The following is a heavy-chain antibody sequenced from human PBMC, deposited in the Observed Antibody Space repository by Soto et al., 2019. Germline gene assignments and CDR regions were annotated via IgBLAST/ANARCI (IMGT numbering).Heavy chain of an antibody. CDR3: ARKPLCGSGCYSTYWYFDL. J-gene: IGHJ2*01. D-gene: IGHD2-21*02. V-gene: IGHV4-61*01. CDR2: INYRGST. CDR1: GGSVSSGSYH. Sequence: QVQLHESGPGLVKTSETLSLTCTVPGGSVSSGSYHWSWIRQPPGKGLEWIGYINYRGSTNYNPSLKSRVTTSVDTPKNQFSLKLTSVTAADTAVYYCARKPLCGSGCYSTYWYFDLWGRGTLVTVSS.